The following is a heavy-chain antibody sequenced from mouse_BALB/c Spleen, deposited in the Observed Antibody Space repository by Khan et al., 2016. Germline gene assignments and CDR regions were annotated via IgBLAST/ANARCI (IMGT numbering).Heavy chain of an antibody. D-gene: IGHD2-2*01. J-gene: IGHJ2*01. CDR1: GYSITSGYS. CDR3: AGVTTGDFFDY. V-gene: IGHV3-1*02. CDR2: IHYSTRT. Sequence: EVQLQESGPDLVKPSQSLSLTCTVTGYSITSGYSWHWIRQFPGNKLEWMGYIHYSTRTNYSPSLTSRISITRDTSKNQFFLQLNSVTTEDTATYDCAGVTTGDFFDYWGQGTTLTVSS.